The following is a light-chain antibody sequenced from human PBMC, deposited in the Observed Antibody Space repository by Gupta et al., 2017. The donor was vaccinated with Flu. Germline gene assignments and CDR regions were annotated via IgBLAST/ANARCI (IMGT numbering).Light chain of an antibody. Sequence: QSVLTQPPSASGTPGQRVPISCSGSSSNIGSNPVNWYKQLPGAAPKLLIYGTDQRPSRVPDRFSGSKSGTSASLAISGLQSEDEADYYCAAWDDTLNGLFGGGTKLTVL. J-gene: IGLJ3*02. V-gene: IGLV1-44*01. CDR2: GTD. CDR3: AAWDDTLNGL. CDR1: SSNIGSNP.